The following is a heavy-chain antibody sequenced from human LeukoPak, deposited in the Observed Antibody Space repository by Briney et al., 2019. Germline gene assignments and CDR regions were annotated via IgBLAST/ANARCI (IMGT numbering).Heavy chain of an antibody. CDR3: AKEEAVEGSTGEFDY. Sequence: QPGRSLRLSCAASGFTFSSYGMHWVRQAPGKGLEWVAVISYDGSNKYYADSVKGRFTISRDNSKSTLYLQMNSLRAEDTAVYYCAKEEAVEGSTGEFDYWGQGTLVTVSS. J-gene: IGHJ4*02. V-gene: IGHV3-30*18. CDR2: ISYDGSNK. D-gene: IGHD7-27*01. CDR1: GFTFSSYG.